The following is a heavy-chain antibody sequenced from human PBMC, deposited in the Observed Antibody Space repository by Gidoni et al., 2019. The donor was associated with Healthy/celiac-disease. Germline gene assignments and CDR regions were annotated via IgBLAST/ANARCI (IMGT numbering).Heavy chain of an antibody. CDR3: ARDGVWFGELDDNWFDP. D-gene: IGHD3-10*01. Sequence: EVQLVESGGGLVQPGGSLRLSCAASGFTFSSYWMSWVRQAPGKGLEWVANIKQDGSEKYYVDSVKGRFTISRDNAKNSLYLQMNSLRAEDTAVYYCARDGVWFGELDDNWFDPWGQGTLVTVSS. CDR2: IKQDGSEK. V-gene: IGHV3-7*01. J-gene: IGHJ5*02. CDR1: GFTFSSYW.